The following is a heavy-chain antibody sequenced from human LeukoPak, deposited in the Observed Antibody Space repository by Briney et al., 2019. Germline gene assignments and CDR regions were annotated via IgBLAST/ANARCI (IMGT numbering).Heavy chain of an antibody. V-gene: IGHV3-9*01. CDR3: TKDSVAMVTTSDY. CDR1: GFTFHDYA. Sequence: PGGSLRLSCAASGFTFHDYAMHGVRQAPGKGLEWVSGISWNSGIIGYADSVKGRFTTSRDNAKNSLYLQMNSLRPEDTALYYCTKDSVAMVTTSDYWGQGTLVTVSS. CDR2: ISWNSGII. D-gene: IGHD5-18*01. J-gene: IGHJ4*02.